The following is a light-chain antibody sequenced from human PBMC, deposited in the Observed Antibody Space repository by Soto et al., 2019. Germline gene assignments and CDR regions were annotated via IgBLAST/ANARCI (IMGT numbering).Light chain of an antibody. Sequence: DIHMTQSPSSLSAPLGERVTITFQASQNINNYLNWYQQKPGRAPKLLIYDASNLEAGVPSRFRGSGSGTDFTFTISRLQPEDIATYYCQQYENLPTFGQGTRLEIK. J-gene: IGKJ5*01. CDR1: QNINNY. V-gene: IGKV1-33*01. CDR2: DAS. CDR3: QQYENLPT.